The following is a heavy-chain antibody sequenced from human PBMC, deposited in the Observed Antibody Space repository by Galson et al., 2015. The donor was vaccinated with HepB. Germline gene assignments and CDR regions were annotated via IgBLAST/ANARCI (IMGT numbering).Heavy chain of an antibody. CDR2: INAGNGNT. CDR3: TTTHSSSWTLWDI. CDR1: GYTFTSYA. J-gene: IGHJ6*04. Sequence: SVKVSCKASGYTFTSYAMHWVRQAPGQRLEWMGWINAGNGNTKYSQKFQGRVTIARDTSASTAYMELSSLRSEDTAVYYCTTTHSSSWTLWDIWGKGTTVTVSS. D-gene: IGHD6-13*01. V-gene: IGHV1-3*01.